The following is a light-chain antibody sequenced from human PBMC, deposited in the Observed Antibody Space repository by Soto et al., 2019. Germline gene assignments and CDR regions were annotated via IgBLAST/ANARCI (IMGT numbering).Light chain of an antibody. J-gene: IGLJ2*01. CDR2: EVS. Sequence: QSVLTQPASVSGSPGQSITISCTGTSSDVGAYNYVSWYQQHPGKAPKLVIYEVSNRPSGVSNRFSGSKSGNTASLTVSGLQAEDEGDYFCSSYTSFNTLVFGGGTK. V-gene: IGLV2-14*01. CDR3: SSYTSFNTLV. CDR1: SSDVGAYNY.